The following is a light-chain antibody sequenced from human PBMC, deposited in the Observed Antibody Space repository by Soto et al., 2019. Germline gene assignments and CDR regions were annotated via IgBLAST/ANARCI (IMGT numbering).Light chain of an antibody. CDR3: QQCASSAIT. Sequence: DIQMTQSPSTLSASLGDRVTITCRASQSISSWLAWYQQKPGKAPKLLIYDASSLESGVPSRFSGSGSGTEFTLTISSLQPDDIAVYFCQQCASSAITFGQGTRLEIK. CDR2: DAS. CDR1: QSISSW. V-gene: IGKV1-5*01. J-gene: IGKJ5*01.